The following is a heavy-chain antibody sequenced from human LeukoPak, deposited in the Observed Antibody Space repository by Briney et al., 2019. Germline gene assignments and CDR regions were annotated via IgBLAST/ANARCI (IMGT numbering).Heavy chain of an antibody. D-gene: IGHD3-22*01. CDR2: IIPILGIA. V-gene: IGHV1-69*04. J-gene: IGHJ4*02. CDR3: ARYYYDSSGYLHFDY. CDR1: GGTFSSYA. Sequence: SVKVSCTASGGTFSSYAISWVRQAPGQGLEWIGRIIPILGIANYAQKFQGRVTITAGKSTSTAYMELSSLRSEDTAVYYCARYYYDSSGYLHFDYWGQGTLVTVSS.